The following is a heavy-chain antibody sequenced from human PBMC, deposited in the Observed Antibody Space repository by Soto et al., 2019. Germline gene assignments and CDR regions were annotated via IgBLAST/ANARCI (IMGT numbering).Heavy chain of an antibody. CDR2: IYYSGST. CDR3: ARRWGRTFDY. J-gene: IGHJ4*02. D-gene: IGHD7-27*01. V-gene: IGHV4-59*08. Sequence: SETLSLTWTVSGGSISNYYWSWIRQPPGKGLEWIGYIYYSGSTNYNPSLKSRVTISVDTSKNQFSLKLSSVTAADTAVYYCARRWGRTFDYWGQGTLVTVSS. CDR1: GGSISNYY.